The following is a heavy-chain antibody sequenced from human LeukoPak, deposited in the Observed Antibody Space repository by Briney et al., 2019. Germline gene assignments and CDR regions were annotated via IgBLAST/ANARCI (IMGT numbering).Heavy chain of an antibody. V-gene: IGHV3-23*01. J-gene: IGHJ4*02. CDR2: ISGSGGST. D-gene: IGHD3-22*01. CDR1: GFTFSSYA. CDR3: AKGFDSSGYYYGGHFDY. Sequence: GGSLRLSCAASGFTFSSYAMSWVRQAPGKGLEGVSAISGSGGSTYYADSVKGRFTISRDNSKNTLYLQMNSLRAEDTAVYYCAKGFDSSGYYYGGHFDYWGQGTLVTVSS.